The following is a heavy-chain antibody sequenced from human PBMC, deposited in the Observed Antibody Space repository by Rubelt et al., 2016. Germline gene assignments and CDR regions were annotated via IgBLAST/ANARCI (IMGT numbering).Heavy chain of an antibody. CDR3: AKVGLTGIQVWLYFDH. D-gene: IGHD5-18*01. J-gene: IGHJ4*02. V-gene: IGHV3-23*05. Sequence: GGGVVQPGGSLRLSCAASGFTFSSYAMGWVRQAPGKGLEWVSGINIRGDRAYDADSVKGRFTISRDNSKNTLVLQMNSMRAEDTAVYYCAKVGLTGIQVWLYFDHWGQGTLVTVSS. CDR1: GFTFSSYA. CDR2: INIRGDRA.